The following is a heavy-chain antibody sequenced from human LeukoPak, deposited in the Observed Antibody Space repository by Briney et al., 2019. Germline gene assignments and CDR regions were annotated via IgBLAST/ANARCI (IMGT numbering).Heavy chain of an antibody. Sequence: GGSLRLSCAASGFTFSSYAMSWVRQAPGKGLEWVSTISGSGGSTYYADSVKGRFTISRDNSKNTLYLRMNSLRAEDTAVYYCAKGQGSSAGRFDYWGQGTLVTVSS. D-gene: IGHD6-13*01. V-gene: IGHV3-23*01. CDR3: AKGQGSSAGRFDY. CDR2: ISGSGGST. J-gene: IGHJ4*02. CDR1: GFTFSSYA.